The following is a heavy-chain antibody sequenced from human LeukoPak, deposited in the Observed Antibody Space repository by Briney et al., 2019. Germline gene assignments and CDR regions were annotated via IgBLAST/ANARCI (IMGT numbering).Heavy chain of an antibody. D-gene: IGHD2-2*02. CDR1: GGSFSSYA. Sequence: GASVKVSCKASGGSFSSYAISWVRQAPGQGLEWVGGIFPIFGTANYAQKFQGRVTITADESTSTAYMELSSLRSEDTAVYYCAREFVGLVVPAAIPDYWGQGTLVTVSS. V-gene: IGHV1-69*13. CDR3: AREFVGLVVPAAIPDY. CDR2: IFPIFGTA. J-gene: IGHJ4*02.